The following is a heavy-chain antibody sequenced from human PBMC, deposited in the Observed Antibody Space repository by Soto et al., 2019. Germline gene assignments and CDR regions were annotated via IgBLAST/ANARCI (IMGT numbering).Heavy chain of an antibody. J-gene: IGHJ4*02. CDR2: ISYDGSNK. CDR3: ARDQTAGYCSGGSCYLGVY. V-gene: IGHV3-30-3*01. D-gene: IGHD2-15*01. Sequence: QVQLVESGGGVVQPGRSLRLSCAASGFTFSSYAMHWVRQAPGKGLEWGAVISYDGSNKYYADSVKGRFTISRDNSKNTLYLQMNSLRAEDTAVYYCARDQTAGYCSGGSCYLGVYWGQGTLVTVSS. CDR1: GFTFSSYA.